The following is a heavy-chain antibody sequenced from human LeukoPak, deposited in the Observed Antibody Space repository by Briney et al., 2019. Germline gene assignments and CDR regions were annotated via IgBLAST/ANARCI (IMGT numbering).Heavy chain of an antibody. D-gene: IGHD3-3*01. Sequence: ASVKVSCKASGGTFSSYAISWVRQAPGQGLEWMGGIIPIFGTANYAQKFQGRVTITADESTSTAYMELSSLRSEDTAVYYCARAKAGRGFWSGYYQGYYFDYWGQGTLVTVSS. J-gene: IGHJ4*02. CDR1: GGTFSSYA. CDR3: ARAKAGRGFWSGYYQGYYFDY. V-gene: IGHV1-69*01. CDR2: IIPIFGTA.